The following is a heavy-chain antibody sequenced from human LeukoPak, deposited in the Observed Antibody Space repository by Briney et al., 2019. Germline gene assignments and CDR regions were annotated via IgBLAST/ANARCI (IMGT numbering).Heavy chain of an antibody. Sequence: RSETLSLTCAVDGGSFIGYYWSWIGQPPAKGREWIGEINHSRSTNYNPSLKGRVTISVDTSKNQFSLTLSSVTAADTAVYYCARGSRGYGSGRVHFDYWGQGTLVTVSS. CDR3: ARGSRGYGSGRVHFDY. CDR2: INHSRST. J-gene: IGHJ4*02. D-gene: IGHD3-10*01. V-gene: IGHV4-34*01. CDR1: GGSFIGYY.